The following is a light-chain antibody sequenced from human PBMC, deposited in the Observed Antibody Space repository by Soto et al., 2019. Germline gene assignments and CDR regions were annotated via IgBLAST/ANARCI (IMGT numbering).Light chain of an antibody. CDR2: YDS. V-gene: IGLV3-21*04. Sequence: SYELTQPPSVSVAPGDTARITCGGDNIRTKAVHWYQQEAGQAPVLFIYYDSDRPSGIPERFSAANSGGTAILTISRVEAGDEVDYYCQVWHSNTGHVEFGGGTQLTVL. CDR1: NIRTKA. J-gene: IGLJ2*01. CDR3: QVWHSNTGHVE.